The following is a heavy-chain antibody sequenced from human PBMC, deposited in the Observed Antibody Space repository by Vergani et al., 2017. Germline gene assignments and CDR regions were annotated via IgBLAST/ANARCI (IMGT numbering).Heavy chain of an antibody. D-gene: IGHD3-10*01. Sequence: EVQLVESGGGLVQPGGSLRLSCAASGFTFSSYWMHWVRQAPGKGLVWVSRINSDGSSTSYADSVKGRFTISRDNAKNTLYLQMNSLRAEDTAVYYCARITMVRGVIIFGIDYWGQGTLVTVSS. V-gene: IGHV3-74*01. CDR3: ARITMVRGVIIFGIDY. J-gene: IGHJ4*02. CDR2: INSDGSST. CDR1: GFTFSSYW.